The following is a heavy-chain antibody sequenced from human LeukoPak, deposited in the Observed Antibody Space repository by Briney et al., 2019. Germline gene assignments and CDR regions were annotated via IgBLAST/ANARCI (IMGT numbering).Heavy chain of an antibody. Sequence: SETLSLTCTVSGYSISSGYYWGWIRQPPGMGLEWIGSIYHSGSTYYNPSLKSRVTISVDTSKNQFSLKLSSVTAADTAVYYCARGPLAAADDYWGQGTLVTVSS. V-gene: IGHV4-38-2*02. J-gene: IGHJ4*02. CDR1: GYSISSGYY. CDR2: IYHSGST. D-gene: IGHD6-13*01. CDR3: ARGPLAAADDY.